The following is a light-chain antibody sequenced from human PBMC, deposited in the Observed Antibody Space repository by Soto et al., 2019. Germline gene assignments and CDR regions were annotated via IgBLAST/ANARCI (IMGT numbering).Light chain of an antibody. CDR2: GAS. CDR3: QQDNNWPPWT. V-gene: IGKV3-15*01. J-gene: IGKJ1*01. Sequence: EIVMPQSPATLSVSPGERATLSCRASQSVSSNLAWYQQNPGQDPRLLIYGASTRSTGIPARFSGSGSGTEFTLTVSSLQSEDFAVYDCQQDNNWPPWTFGQGTKVEIK. CDR1: QSVSSN.